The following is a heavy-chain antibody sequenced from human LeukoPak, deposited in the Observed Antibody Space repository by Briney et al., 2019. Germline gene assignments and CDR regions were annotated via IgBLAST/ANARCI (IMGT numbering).Heavy chain of an antibody. Sequence: ASVKVSCKASGYTFTSYGISWVRQAPGQGLEWMGWISGYNGNTNYAQKLQGRVTMTTDTSTSTAYMELRSLRSDDTAVYYCARAGYYGSGSYYTVPYNWFDPWGQGTLVTVSS. CDR3: ARAGYYGSGSYYTVPYNWFDP. V-gene: IGHV1-18*01. D-gene: IGHD3-10*01. CDR1: GYTFTSYG. CDR2: ISGYNGNT. J-gene: IGHJ5*02.